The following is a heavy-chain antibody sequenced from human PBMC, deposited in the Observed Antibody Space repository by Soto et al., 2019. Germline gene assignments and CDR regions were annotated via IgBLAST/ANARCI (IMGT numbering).Heavy chain of an antibody. CDR2: IFWDDDK. J-gene: IGHJ4*02. CDR1: GFSLSTSGVG. Sequence: QITLKESGPTLVKPTQTLTLTCTFSGFSLSTSGVGVGWIRQPPGKALEWLALIFWDDDKRYNPSLRSRLTITKDTSKNQVVLTMTNMDPEDTATYYCANHGISSGWYWGQGTLVTVSS. D-gene: IGHD6-19*01. V-gene: IGHV2-5*02. CDR3: ANHGISSGWY.